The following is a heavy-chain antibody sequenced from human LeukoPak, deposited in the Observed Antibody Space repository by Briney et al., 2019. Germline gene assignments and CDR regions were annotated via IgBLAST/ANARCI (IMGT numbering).Heavy chain of an antibody. CDR1: GYTLTDYW. CDR2: IYPGDSDT. D-gene: IGHD4/OR15-4a*01. V-gene: IGHV5-51*01. J-gene: IGHJ4*02. CDR3: AKTTYGPIDL. Sequence: GESLKISCQGSGYTLTDYWIGWVRQMPGKGLEWMGIIYPGDSDTKYSPSFQGQVTISADRSISTAYLQWNSLKASDTAMYYCAKTTYGPIDLWGQGTLVTVSS.